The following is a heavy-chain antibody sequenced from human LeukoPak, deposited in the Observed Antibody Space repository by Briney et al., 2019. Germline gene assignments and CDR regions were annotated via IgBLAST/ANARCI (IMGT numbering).Heavy chain of an antibody. Sequence: SVKVSCKASGGTFSSYAISWVRQAPGQGLEWMGGIIPIFGTANYAQKFQGRVTITADESTSTAYMELSSLRSEDTAVYYCARKTSRGSYLYYYGMDVWGQGTTVTVSS. CDR3: ARKTSRGSYLYYYGMDV. CDR2: IIPIFGTA. J-gene: IGHJ6*02. V-gene: IGHV1-69*13. D-gene: IGHD1-26*01. CDR1: GGTFSSYA.